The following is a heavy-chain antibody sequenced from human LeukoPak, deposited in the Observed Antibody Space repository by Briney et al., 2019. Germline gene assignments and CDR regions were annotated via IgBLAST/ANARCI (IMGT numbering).Heavy chain of an antibody. CDR3: AREYYDILTGYLDY. D-gene: IGHD3-9*01. CDR1: GFTFSSYA. J-gene: IGHJ4*02. Sequence: GGSLRLSCAASGFTFSSYAMSWVRQAPGKGLEWVSAISGSGGSTYYADSVKGRLTISRDNSKNTLYLQMNSLRAEDTAVYYCAREYYDILTGYLDYWGQGTLVTVSS. V-gene: IGHV3-23*01. CDR2: ISGSGGST.